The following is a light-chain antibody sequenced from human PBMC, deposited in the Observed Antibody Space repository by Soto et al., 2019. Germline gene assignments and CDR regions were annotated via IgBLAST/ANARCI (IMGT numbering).Light chain of an antibody. CDR3: QQYNNWPPYT. CDR1: QSVSSD. Sequence: IVMTQSPATLSVSPGDRVTLSCRASQSVSSDLAWYQQRPGQAPRLLIYGASTRATGIPARFSGTGSGTEFTLTIRSLQSEDFAFYYCQQYNNWPPYTFGQGTKLEIK. V-gene: IGKV3-15*01. CDR2: GAS. J-gene: IGKJ2*01.